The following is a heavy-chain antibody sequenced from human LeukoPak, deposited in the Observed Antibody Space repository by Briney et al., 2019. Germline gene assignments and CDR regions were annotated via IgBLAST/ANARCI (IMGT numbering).Heavy chain of an antibody. CDR3: ARHGHHGDHDY. V-gene: IGHV4-39*01. CDR1: GGSITTSSYY. D-gene: IGHD2-21*02. J-gene: IGHJ4*02. Sequence: PSETLSLTCTVSGGSITTSSYYWGWIRQPPGKGLEWIGIIYYSGSTYYNPSLKSRVTISVDTSKNQFSLKLTSVTAADTAVYYCARHGHHGDHDYWGQGTLVTVSS. CDR2: IYYSGST.